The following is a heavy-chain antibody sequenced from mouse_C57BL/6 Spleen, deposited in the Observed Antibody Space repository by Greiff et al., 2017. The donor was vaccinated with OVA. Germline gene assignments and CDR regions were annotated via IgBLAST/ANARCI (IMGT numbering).Heavy chain of an antibody. V-gene: IGHV5-9*01. CDR3: ARPQLGRDWYFDD. J-gene: IGHJ1*03. CDR1: GFTFSSYS. D-gene: IGHD4-1*02. Sequence: EVMLVESGGGLVKPGGSLKLSCAASGFTFSSYSMSWVRQTPEKRLEWVATISGGGGNTYYPDSVKGRFTISRDNAKNTLYLQMSSLRSKDTALYYGARPQLGRDWYFDDWGTGTTVTVSS. CDR2: ISGGGGNT.